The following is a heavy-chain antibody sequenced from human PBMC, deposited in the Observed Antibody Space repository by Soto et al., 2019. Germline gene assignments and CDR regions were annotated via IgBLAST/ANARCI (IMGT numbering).Heavy chain of an antibody. D-gene: IGHD1-1*01. CDR3: ARLRRNQNGPGPFFDN. CDR1: GFTFSSSA. CDR2: LSSDGSNK. J-gene: IGHJ4*02. V-gene: IGHV3-30*04. Sequence: PGGSLSLSCAASGFTFSSSAMVWVRQAPGKGLEWLALLSSDGSNKYYAASVKGRFTISRDNSNNTLYLQMNSLRPEDTAMYYCARLRRNQNGPGPFFDNWGQGTLVTVSS.